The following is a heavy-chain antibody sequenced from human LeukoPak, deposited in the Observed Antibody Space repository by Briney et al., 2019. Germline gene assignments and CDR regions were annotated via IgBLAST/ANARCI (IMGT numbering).Heavy chain of an antibody. J-gene: IGHJ4*02. Sequence: GGSLRLSCAASGFRFSAFEMNWVRQAPGRGLEWISHISTGGRTIYYADSVKGRFTISRDNAKNSLYLQMNSLRGEDTGVYYCARRSGYVLDYWTQGTLVTVSS. CDR3: ARRSGYVLDY. V-gene: IGHV3-48*03. CDR2: ISTGGRTI. CDR1: GFRFSAFE. D-gene: IGHD2-15*01.